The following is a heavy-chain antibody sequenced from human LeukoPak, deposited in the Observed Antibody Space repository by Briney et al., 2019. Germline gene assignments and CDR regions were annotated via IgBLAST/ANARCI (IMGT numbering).Heavy chain of an antibody. V-gene: IGHV3-7*01. D-gene: IGHD6-19*01. J-gene: IGHJ4*02. Sequence: GGSLRLSCAASGLIFSKYWMTWVRQAPGKGLEWVASIKPDGSEKYYLDSVKGRFTISRDNARDSLYLQMNSLRDDDTSVYFCARDASALYWGQGTLVTVSS. CDR3: ARDASALY. CDR1: GLIFSKYW. CDR2: IKPDGSEK.